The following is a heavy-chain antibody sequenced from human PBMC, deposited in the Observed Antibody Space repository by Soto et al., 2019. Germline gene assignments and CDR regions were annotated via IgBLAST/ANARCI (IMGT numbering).Heavy chain of an antibody. J-gene: IGHJ6*03. D-gene: IGHD4-17*01. CDR2: ISSSGSTI. CDR1: GFTFSDYY. Sequence: GGSLRLSCAASGFTFSDYYMSWIRQAPGKGLEWVSYISSSGSTIYYADSVKGRFTISRDNAKNSLYLQMNSLRAEDTAVYYCAREPIYGDYGIPYMDVWGKGTTVTVSS. V-gene: IGHV3-11*01. CDR3: AREPIYGDYGIPYMDV.